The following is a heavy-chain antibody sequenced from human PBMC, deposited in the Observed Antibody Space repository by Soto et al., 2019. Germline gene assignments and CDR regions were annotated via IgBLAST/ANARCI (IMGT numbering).Heavy chain of an antibody. V-gene: IGHV3-15*01. CDR1: GLPFXNAG. CDR3: TTGRITIFGVGFDY. Sequence: GGSLRLSSGASGLPFXNAGMXWVXXXXXXGLEWVGRIKSKTDGGTTDYAAPVKGRFTISRDDSKNTLYLQMNSLKTEDTAVYYCTTGRITIFGVGFDYWGQGTLVTVSS. CDR2: IKSKTDGGTT. J-gene: IGHJ4*02. D-gene: IGHD3-3*01.